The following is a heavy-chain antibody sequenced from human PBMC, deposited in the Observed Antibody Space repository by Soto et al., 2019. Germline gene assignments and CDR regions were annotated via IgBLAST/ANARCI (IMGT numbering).Heavy chain of an antibody. CDR1: GGTFSSYG. V-gene: IGHV1-69*13. CDR3: ARGTITMVRGVNYYYGMDV. D-gene: IGHD3-10*01. J-gene: IGHJ6*02. CDR2: IIPIFGTA. Sequence: GASVKVSCKASGGTFSSYGISWVRQAPGQGVEWMGGIIPIFGTANYAQKFQGRVTITADESTSTAYMELSSLRSEDTAVYYCARGTITMVRGVNYYYGMDVWGQGTTVTVSS.